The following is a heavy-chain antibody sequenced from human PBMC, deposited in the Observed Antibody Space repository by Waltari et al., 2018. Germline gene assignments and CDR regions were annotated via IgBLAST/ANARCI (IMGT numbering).Heavy chain of an antibody. J-gene: IGHJ2*01. CDR3: ARGARGSSKNWYFDL. CDR1: GGSFSGYY. Sequence: QVQLQQWGAGLLKPSETLSLTCAVYGGSFSGYYWSWIRQPPGKGLEWIGEINHSGSTNYNPSLKSRVTISVDTSKNQFSLKLSSVTAADTAVYYCARGARGSSKNWYFDLWGRGTLVTVSS. CDR2: INHSGST. V-gene: IGHV4-34*01. D-gene: IGHD6-6*01.